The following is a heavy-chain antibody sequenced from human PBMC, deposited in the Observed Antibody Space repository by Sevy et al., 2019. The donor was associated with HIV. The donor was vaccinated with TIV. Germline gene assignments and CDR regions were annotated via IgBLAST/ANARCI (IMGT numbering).Heavy chain of an antibody. CDR1: GFTFSSYA. V-gene: IGHV3-21*01. J-gene: IGHJ4*02. D-gene: IGHD2-21*02. CDR2: ISSSSNDI. Sequence: GGSLRLSCTASGFTFSSYAMHWVRQAPGKGLEWVSFISSSSNDIYYADSVKGRFTISRDNAKNSLYLQMNSLRAEDTAVYYCARKMELLVPDYWGQGTLVTVSS. CDR3: ARKMELLVPDY.